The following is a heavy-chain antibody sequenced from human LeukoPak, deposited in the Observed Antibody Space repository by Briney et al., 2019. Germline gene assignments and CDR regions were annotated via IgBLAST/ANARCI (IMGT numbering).Heavy chain of an antibody. CDR2: ICHSGST. V-gene: IGHV4-38-2*01. Sequence: SETLSLTCAVSGYSISSGYYWGWIRQPPGKGLEWIGSICHSGSTYYNPSLKSRVTISVDTSKNQFSLKLSSVTAAVTAVYYCARQPYYYYMDVWGKGTTVTVSS. CDR1: GYSISSGYY. J-gene: IGHJ6*03. CDR3: ARQPYYYYMDV.